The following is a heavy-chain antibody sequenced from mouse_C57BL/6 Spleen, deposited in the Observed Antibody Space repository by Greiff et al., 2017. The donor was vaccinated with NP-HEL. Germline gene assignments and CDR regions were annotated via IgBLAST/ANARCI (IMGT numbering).Heavy chain of an antibody. CDR3: ARKDYSNYGFAY. CDR1: GYTFTTYP. Sequence: QVQLKESGAELVKPGASVKMSCKASGYTFTTYPIEWMKQNHGKSLEWIGNFHPYNDDTKYNEKFKGKATLAVEKSSSTVYLELSRLTSDDSAVYYCARKDYSNYGFAYWGQGTLVTVSA. V-gene: IGHV1-47*01. J-gene: IGHJ3*01. CDR2: FHPYNDDT. D-gene: IGHD2-5*01.